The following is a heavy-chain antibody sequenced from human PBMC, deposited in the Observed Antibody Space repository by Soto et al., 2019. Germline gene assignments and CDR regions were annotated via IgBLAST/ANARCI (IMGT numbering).Heavy chain of an antibody. V-gene: IGHV3-30*18. CDR1: GFTFSSYG. J-gene: IGHJ3*02. Sequence: ESGGGVVQPGRSLRLSCAASGFTFSSYGMHWVRQAPGKGLEWVAVISYDGSNKYYADSVKGRFTISRDNSKNTLYLQMNSLRAEDTAVYYCAKMGHQMATIPFDIWGQGTMVTVSS. D-gene: IGHD5-12*01. CDR2: ISYDGSNK. CDR3: AKMGHQMATIPFDI.